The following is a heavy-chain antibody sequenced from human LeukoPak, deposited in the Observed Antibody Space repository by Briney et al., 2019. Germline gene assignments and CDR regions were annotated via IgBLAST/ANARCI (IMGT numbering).Heavy chain of an antibody. Sequence: EASVKVSCKASGYTFTSYDINWVRQATGQGLEWMGWMNPNSGNTGYAQKFQGRVTMTRNTSISTAYMELSSLRSEDTAVYYCARGLLAVAGKGVELDWFDPWGQGTLVTVSS. CDR3: ARGLLAVAGKGVELDWFDP. D-gene: IGHD6-19*01. CDR1: GYTFTSYD. V-gene: IGHV1-8*01. CDR2: MNPNSGNT. J-gene: IGHJ5*02.